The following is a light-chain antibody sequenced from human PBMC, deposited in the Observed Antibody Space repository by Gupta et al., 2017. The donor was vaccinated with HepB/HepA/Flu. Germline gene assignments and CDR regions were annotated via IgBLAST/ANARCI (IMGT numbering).Light chain of an antibody. J-gene: IGLJ2*01. CDR3: AAWDDSLSGPV. V-gene: IGLV1-47*01. CDR2: RND. CDR1: SSNIGNYY. Sequence: QSVLSQPPSASGTPGQRVTISCSGSSSNIGNYYVYWYQQLPGTAPKLLIYRNDQRPSGVPDRFSGSKSGTSASLAIXGXRSEDEXDYYCAAWDDSLSGPVFGGGTKLTVL.